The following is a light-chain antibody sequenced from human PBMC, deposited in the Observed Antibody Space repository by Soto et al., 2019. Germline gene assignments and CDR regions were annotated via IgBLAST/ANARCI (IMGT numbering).Light chain of an antibody. V-gene: IGKV1-39*01. CDR3: QQYRSYST. CDR1: QSISSY. CDR2: AAS. Sequence: DIQMTQSPSSLSASVGDRVTITCRASQSISSYLNWYQQKPGKAPNLLIYAASSLRSGVPSRFSGSGSGTDFTLTITNLQPEDFATYYCQQYRSYSTFGQGTML. J-gene: IGKJ2*01.